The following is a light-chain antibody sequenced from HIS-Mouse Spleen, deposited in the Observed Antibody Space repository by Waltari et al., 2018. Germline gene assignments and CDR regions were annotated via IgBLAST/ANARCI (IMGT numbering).Light chain of an antibody. J-gene: IGKJ1*01. CDR2: AAS. Sequence: DIQLTQSPSFLSASVGDRVTITCRASQGISSYLACYQQKPGKAHKLLIYAASTLQSGVPSRFSGSGSGTECTLTISSLQPEDFATYYCQQLNSYPPTFGQGTKVEIK. CDR1: QGISSY. V-gene: IGKV1-9*01. CDR3: QQLNSYPPT.